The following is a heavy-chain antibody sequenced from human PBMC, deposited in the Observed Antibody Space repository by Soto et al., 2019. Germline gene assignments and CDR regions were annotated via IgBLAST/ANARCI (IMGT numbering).Heavy chain of an antibody. CDR3: ARGGDSSGYYSLPIDY. D-gene: IGHD3-22*01. CDR2: IYYSGST. J-gene: IGHJ4*02. Sequence: SETLSLTCTVSGGSISSYYWSWIRQPPGKGLEWIGYIYYSGSTNYNPSLKSRVTISVDTSKNQFSLKLSSVTAADTAVYYCARGGDSSGYYSLPIDYWGQGTLVTVSS. V-gene: IGHV4-59*01. CDR1: GGSISSYY.